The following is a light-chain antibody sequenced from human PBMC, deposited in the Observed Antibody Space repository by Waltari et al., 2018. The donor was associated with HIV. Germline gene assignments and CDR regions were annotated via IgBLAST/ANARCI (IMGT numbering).Light chain of an antibody. V-gene: IGLV2-14*01. Sequence: QSALTQPASVSGSPGQSITISCTGTNSDVGGYNFVSWYQQHPGKAPKLMIYEVTNRPSRLSNRFSGSKSGNTASLTISGLQAEDEADYYCTSYTSNNTLMFGGGTKVTVL. CDR2: EVT. CDR3: TSYTSNNTLM. CDR1: NSDVGGYNF. J-gene: IGLJ3*02.